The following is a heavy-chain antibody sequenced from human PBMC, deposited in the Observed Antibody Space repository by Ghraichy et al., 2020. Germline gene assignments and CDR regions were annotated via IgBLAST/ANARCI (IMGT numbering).Heavy chain of an antibody. J-gene: IGHJ4*02. CDR1: GFTFSSYS. CDR3: ARDPYDSSGYYYYFDY. Sequence: GSLRLSCAASGFTFSSYSMNWVRQAPGKGLEWVSSISSSSSYIYYADSVKGRFTISRDNAKNSLYLQMNSLRAEDTAVYYCARDPYDSSGYYYYFDYWGQGTLVTVSS. D-gene: IGHD3-22*01. V-gene: IGHV3-21*01. CDR2: ISSSSSYI.